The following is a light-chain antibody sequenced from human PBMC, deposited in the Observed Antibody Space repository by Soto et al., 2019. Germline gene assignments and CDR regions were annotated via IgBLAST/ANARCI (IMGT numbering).Light chain of an antibody. CDR1: QSISRS. V-gene: IGKV1-39*01. Sequence: DIQMTQSPSSLSASVGDRVSITCRASQSISRSLNWYQQSPGKAPKLLVYAASTLQSGVPSRFRGSGSGTDFTLTIDSLQPEDFATYYCQQSYNTRPTFGGGTKV. CDR2: AAS. J-gene: IGKJ4*01. CDR3: QQSYNTRPT.